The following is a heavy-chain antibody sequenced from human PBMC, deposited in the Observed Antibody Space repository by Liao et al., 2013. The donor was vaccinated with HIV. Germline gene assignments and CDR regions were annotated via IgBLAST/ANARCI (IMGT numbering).Heavy chain of an antibody. CDR3: ARILRPEVAVALDY. CDR1: GGSFSAYH. CDR2: IHYRGTT. Sequence: QLQLQQWGAGLLKPSETLSLTCAVYGGSFSAYHWSWIRQPPGKALEWIGFIHYRGTTNYNPSFNSRVTISVDTSKNQFSLKLTSLTAADTAVYYCARILRPEVAVALDYWGQGSLVTVSS. J-gene: IGHJ4*02. V-gene: IGHV4-34*11. D-gene: IGHD1-14*01.